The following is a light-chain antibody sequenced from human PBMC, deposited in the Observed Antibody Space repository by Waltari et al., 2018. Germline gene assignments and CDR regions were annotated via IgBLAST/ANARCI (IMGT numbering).Light chain of an antibody. V-gene: IGKV1-39*01. CDR2: AAS. CDR1: QSISNY. Sequence: IQMTQSPSSLSASLGDRLTITFRARQSISNYLNGYQQRPGKAPKVLIYAASTLQSGVPSRFSGSGSGTDFTLTINSLQPEDFASYYCQQSYSTLVTFGGGTKVEIK. J-gene: IGKJ4*01. CDR3: QQSYSTLVT.